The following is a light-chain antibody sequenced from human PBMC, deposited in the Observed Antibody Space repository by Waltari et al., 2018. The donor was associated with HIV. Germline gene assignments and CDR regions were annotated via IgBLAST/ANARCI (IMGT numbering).Light chain of an antibody. CDR1: SSNNGSNY. V-gene: IGLV1-47*01. CDR3: AAWDDSLSPHVV. J-gene: IGLJ2*01. CDR2: RHT. Sequence: QSVLTQPPSASGTPGQRVTISCFGSSSNNGSNYVYWYQHLPGPTPKLLIYRHTPRPSSVPDRFSGSKSGTSASLAISGLRSEDEAEYYCAAWDDSLSPHVVFGAGTKLTVL.